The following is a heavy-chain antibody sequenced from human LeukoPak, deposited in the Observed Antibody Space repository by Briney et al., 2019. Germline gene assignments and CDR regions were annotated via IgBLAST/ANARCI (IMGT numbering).Heavy chain of an antibody. CDR2: ISGSGGST. D-gene: IGHD6-13*01. CDR3: AREQPSTWYFH. Sequence: GGSLRLSCAASGFTFSSYGMSWVRQAPGKGLEWVSAISGSGGSTYYADSVKGRFTISRDNSRNTLYLQMNSLRAEDTAVYYCAREQPSTWYFHWGQGTLVTVSS. J-gene: IGHJ4*02. V-gene: IGHV3-23*01. CDR1: GFTFSSYG.